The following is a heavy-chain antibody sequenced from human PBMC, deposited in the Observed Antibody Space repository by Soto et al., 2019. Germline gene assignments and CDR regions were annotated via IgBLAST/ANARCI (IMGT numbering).Heavy chain of an antibody. CDR2: ISAYNGNT. Sequence: ASVKVSCKASGYTFTSYGISWVRQAPGQGLEWMGWISAYNGNTNYAQKLQGRVTMTTDTSTSTAYMELRSLRSDDTAVYYCAREYSSDYYYYYMDVWGKGTTVTVSS. CDR1: GYTFTSYG. CDR3: AREYSSDYYYYYMDV. D-gene: IGHD6-19*01. J-gene: IGHJ6*03. V-gene: IGHV1-18*01.